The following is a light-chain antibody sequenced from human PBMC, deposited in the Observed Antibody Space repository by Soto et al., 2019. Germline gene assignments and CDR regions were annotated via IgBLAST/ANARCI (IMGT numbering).Light chain of an antibody. CDR1: QGISNY. CDR2: DAS. J-gene: IGKJ3*01. Sequence: EFVLTQSPATLSLSPGERATLSCRASQGISNYLAWYQQKPGQAPRLLIYDASNRATCIPARFSGSGSGTDFTLTIGSLEPEDSAVYFYPQRINWPPTFGPGTKVDIK. V-gene: IGKV3-11*01. CDR3: PQRINWPPT.